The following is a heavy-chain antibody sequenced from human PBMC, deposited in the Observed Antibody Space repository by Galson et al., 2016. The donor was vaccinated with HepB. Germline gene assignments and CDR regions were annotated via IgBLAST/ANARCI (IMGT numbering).Heavy chain of an antibody. CDR1: GFTFSRYA. D-gene: IGHD6-19*01. CDR3: ARDKGGYSSGWGPYFDS. Sequence: SLRLSCAASGFTFSRYAMNWVRRAPGKGLEWISYISSSGNTIYYTDSVRGRFTISRDNAGNSLFLQMNSLRDEDTALYHCARDKGGYSSGWGPYFDSWGQGALVTVSS. CDR2: ISSSGNTI. J-gene: IGHJ4*02. V-gene: IGHV3-48*02.